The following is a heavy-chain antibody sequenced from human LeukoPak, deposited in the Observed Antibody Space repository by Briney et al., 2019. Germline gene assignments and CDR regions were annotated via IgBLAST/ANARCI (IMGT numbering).Heavy chain of an antibody. CDR1: GYIFTSYW. D-gene: IGHD2-15*01. CDR3: ARRSGGSCYNY. J-gene: IGHJ4*02. V-gene: IGHV5-51*01. Sequence: GESLQISCKGSGYIFTSYWIGWGRQVPGKGLEWMGIIYPGDSDTRYSPSFQGQVTISADKSISTAYLQWSSLKASDTAMYYCARRSGGSCYNYWGQGTLVTVSS. CDR2: IYPGDSDT.